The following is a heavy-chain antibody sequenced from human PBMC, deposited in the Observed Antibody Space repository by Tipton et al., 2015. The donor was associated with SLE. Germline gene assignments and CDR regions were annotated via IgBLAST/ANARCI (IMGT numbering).Heavy chain of an antibody. CDR2: VFDTGYT. CDR3: ARVRSGSHDAFDR. CDR1: GGAIRNSPYY. Sequence: TLSLTCHVAGGAIRNSPYYWAWIRQPPGKRLEWIGSVFDTGYTAYNPSLEGRMSISVDTSNNEFSLKLSSVTAADTAVYYCARVRSGSHDAFDRWGQGTMVTVSS. D-gene: IGHD6-25*01. J-gene: IGHJ3*01. V-gene: IGHV4-39*07.